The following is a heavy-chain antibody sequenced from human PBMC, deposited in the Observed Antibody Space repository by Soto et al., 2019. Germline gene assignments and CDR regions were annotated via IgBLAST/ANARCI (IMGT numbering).Heavy chain of an antibody. V-gene: IGHV4-34*01. Sequence: QVQLQQWGAGRSKPSETLSPTCAVYGGSFSGYYWSWIRQPPGKGLEWIGEINHSGSTNYNPSLKSRVTISVDTSKNQFSLKLSSVTAADTAVYYCARAGVYGDYSFDYWGQGTLVTVSS. CDR2: INHSGST. D-gene: IGHD4-17*01. CDR1: GGSFSGYY. J-gene: IGHJ4*02. CDR3: ARAGVYGDYSFDY.